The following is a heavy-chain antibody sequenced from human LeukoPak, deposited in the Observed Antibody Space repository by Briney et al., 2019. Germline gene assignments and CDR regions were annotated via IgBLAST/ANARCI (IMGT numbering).Heavy chain of an antibody. J-gene: IGHJ4*02. D-gene: IGHD5-18*01. V-gene: IGHV1-69*13. CDR3: AREDTAMVLVDY. CDR1: GGTFSSYA. Sequence: SVTVSCKASGGTFSSYAISWVRQTPGQGLGWMGGIIPIFGTANYAQKFQGRVTITADESTSTAYMELSSLRSEDTAVYYCAREDTAMVLVDYWGQGTLVTVSS. CDR2: IIPIFGTA.